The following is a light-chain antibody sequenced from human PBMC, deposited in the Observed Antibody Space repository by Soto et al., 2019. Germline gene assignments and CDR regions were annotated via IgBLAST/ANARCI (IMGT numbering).Light chain of an antibody. J-gene: IGLJ2*01. CDR2: EVS. CDR1: DSDIGGYNY. V-gene: IGLV2-14*01. CDR3: SSYTILNTVV. Sequence: QSALTQPASVSGSPGQSITISCTGTDSDIGGYNYVSWYQHHPGKAPKLMICEVSNRPSGVSNRFSGSKSGNTASLTISGLQAEDEAEYYCSSYTILNTVVFGGGTKLTVL.